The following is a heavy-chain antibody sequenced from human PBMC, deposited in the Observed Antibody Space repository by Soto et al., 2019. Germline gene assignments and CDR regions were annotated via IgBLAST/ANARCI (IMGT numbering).Heavy chain of an antibody. CDR3: ARGAAGAFDF. Sequence: PSQTLSLTCAVSGDSVSSNSAAGNWIRQSPSRGLEWLGRTYYRSKWYSDYAVSVQSRITINPDTSKNQFSLQLNSVTPEDTAIYYCARGAAGAFDFWGQGTMVTVSS. J-gene: IGHJ3*01. CDR2: TYYRSKWYS. CDR1: GDSVSSNSAA. V-gene: IGHV6-1*01.